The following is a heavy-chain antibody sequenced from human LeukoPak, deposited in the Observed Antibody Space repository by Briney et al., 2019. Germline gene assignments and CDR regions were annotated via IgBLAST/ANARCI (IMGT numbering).Heavy chain of an antibody. V-gene: IGHV1-18*01. J-gene: IGHJ4*02. CDR1: GYTFSDYA. CDR3: ARDRTVTTPRLVVDY. Sequence: ASVKVSCKAAGYTFSDYAIGLVRQVPGQGLEWMGWISSYSNYTNYLQNLQGRVTMTTDTSTSTAYLELRSLRSDDTAVYYCARDRTVTTPRLVVDYWGQGTLVTVSS. CDR2: ISSYSNYT. D-gene: IGHD4-17*01.